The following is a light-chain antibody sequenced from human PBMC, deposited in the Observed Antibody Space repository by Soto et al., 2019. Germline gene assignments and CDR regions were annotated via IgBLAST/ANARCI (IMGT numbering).Light chain of an antibody. V-gene: IGKV1-5*03. CDR1: QNINSW. CDR3: QQYNAYSWT. J-gene: IGKJ1*01. CDR2: EAS. Sequence: DIHMTQSPSTLSASVGDRVTITCRASQNINSWLAWYQQKPGKAPKLLIYEASTVERGVPSRFGGSGSGTEFTLTISSLQSDDFGTYYCQQYNAYSWTFGQGTKVEI.